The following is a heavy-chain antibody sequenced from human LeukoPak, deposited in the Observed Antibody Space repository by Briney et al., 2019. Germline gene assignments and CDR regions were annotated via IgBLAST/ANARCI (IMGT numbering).Heavy chain of an antibody. CDR1: GFNFSSSV. CDR3: ARAPSSSYLPDYFDY. V-gene: IGHV3-30*01. D-gene: IGHD6-6*01. CDR2: ISHDGSNK. J-gene: IGHJ4*02. Sequence: PGGSLRPSCTASGFNFSSSVMHWVRQAPGKGLEWVAVISHDGSNKYCADSVKGRFTVSRDNSKNTLSLHMNSLRAADRAVYYCARAPSSSYLPDYFDYWGQGTLVSVSS.